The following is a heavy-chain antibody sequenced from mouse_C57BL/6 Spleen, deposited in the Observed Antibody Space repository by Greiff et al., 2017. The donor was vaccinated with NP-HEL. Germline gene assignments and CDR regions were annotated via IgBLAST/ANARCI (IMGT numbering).Heavy chain of an antibody. V-gene: IGHV5-17*01. J-gene: IGHJ2*01. D-gene: IGHD3-3*01. CDR1: GFTFSDYG. CDR2: ISSGSSTI. CDR3: ARGQNYYFDD. Sequence: EVHLVESGGGLVKPGGSLKLSCAASGFTFSDYGMHWVRQAPEKGLEWVAYISSGSSTIYYADTVKGRFTISRDNAKNTLFLQMTSLRSEDTAMYYCARGQNYYFDDWGQGTTLTVSS.